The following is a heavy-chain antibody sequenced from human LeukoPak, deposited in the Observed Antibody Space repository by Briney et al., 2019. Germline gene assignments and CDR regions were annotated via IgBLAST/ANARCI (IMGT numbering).Heavy chain of an antibody. CDR3: VRRGRRFCGGGSCYRTSAFDI. V-gene: IGHV4-34*01. Sequence: SETLSLTCAVYGGSFSGYYWSWIRQPPGKGLEWIGDINHSGSTNYNPSLKSRVTISVDTSKNQFSLKLSSVTAADTAVYYCVRRGRRFCGGGSCYRTSAFDIWGQGTMVTVSS. J-gene: IGHJ3*02. CDR2: INHSGST. CDR1: GGSFSGYY. D-gene: IGHD2-15*01.